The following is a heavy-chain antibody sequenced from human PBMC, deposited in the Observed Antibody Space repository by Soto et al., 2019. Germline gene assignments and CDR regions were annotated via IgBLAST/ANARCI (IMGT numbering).Heavy chain of an antibody. V-gene: IGHV4-34*01. Sequence: GSLRLSCAVYGGSFSGYYWSWIRQPPGKGLEWIGEINHSGSTNYNPSLKSRVTISVDTSKNQFSLKLSSVTAADTAVYYCARGARYNWNYVFQFDYWGQGTLVTVSS. J-gene: IGHJ4*02. CDR2: INHSGST. CDR3: ARGARYNWNYVFQFDY. CDR1: GGSFSGYY. D-gene: IGHD1-7*01.